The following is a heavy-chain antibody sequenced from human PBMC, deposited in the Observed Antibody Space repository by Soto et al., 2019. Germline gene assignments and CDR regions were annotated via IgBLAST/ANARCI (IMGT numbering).Heavy chain of an antibody. CDR1: GFTVSSNY. Sequence: GGSLRLSCAASGFTVSSNYMTWVRQAPGKGLEWVSVIYSGGRTYYADSVKGRFTISRDNSKNTLYLQMNSLRAEDTAVYYCARGIPRGYSYGSYYFDYWGQGTLVTVSS. V-gene: IGHV3-53*01. J-gene: IGHJ4*02. D-gene: IGHD5-18*01. CDR2: IYSGGRT. CDR3: ARGIPRGYSYGSYYFDY.